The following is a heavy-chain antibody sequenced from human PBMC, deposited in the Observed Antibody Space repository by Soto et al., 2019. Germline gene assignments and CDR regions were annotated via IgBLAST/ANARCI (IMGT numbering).Heavy chain of an antibody. J-gene: IGHJ3*02. CDR3: SRGSQAAFEI. Sequence: GVALSLSXAASEFTFSGYLIHCVRQAPGKGLVWVSRINSDGSSTTYADSVDGRFTISRDNAKNTLYLQMNRLRAEDTAADYCSRGSQAAFEICGQRTM. CDR1: EFTFSGYL. V-gene: IGHV3-74*01. CDR2: INSDGSST.